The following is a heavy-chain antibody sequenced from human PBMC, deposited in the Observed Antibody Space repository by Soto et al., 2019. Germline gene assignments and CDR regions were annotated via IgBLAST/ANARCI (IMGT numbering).Heavy chain of an antibody. CDR2: ISSSSSYI. CDR3: ARDLAATVAFDI. CDR1: GFSFSSYYT. V-gene: IGHV3-21*01. J-gene: IGHJ3*02. D-gene: IGHD2-15*01. Sequence: GGCMGLSCAACGFSFSSYYTMNWVNQAQGKGLEWVSSISSSSSYIYYADSVKGRFTISRDNAKNSLYLQLNSLRAEDTAVYYCARDLAATVAFDIWGQGPLVPVSS.